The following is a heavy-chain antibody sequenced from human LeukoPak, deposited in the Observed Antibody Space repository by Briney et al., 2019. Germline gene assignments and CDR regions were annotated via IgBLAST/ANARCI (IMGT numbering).Heavy chain of an antibody. CDR1: GGSISSYY. CDR3: ARQAQAMVRGVRYFDY. Sequence: PSETLSLTCTVSGGSISSYYWSWIRQPPGKGLEWIGYIYYGGSTNYNPSLKSRVTISVDTSKNQFSLKLSSVTAADTAVYYCARQAQAMVRGVRYFDYWGQGTLVTVSS. J-gene: IGHJ4*02. CDR2: IYYGGST. D-gene: IGHD3-10*01. V-gene: IGHV4-59*01.